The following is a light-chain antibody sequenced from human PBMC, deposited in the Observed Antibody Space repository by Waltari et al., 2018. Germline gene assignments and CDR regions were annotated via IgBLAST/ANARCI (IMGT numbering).Light chain of an antibody. CDR3: SSHTSTVPHV. CDR1: SNDVGGYGS. V-gene: IGLV2-14*01. J-gene: IGLJ1*01. Sequence: QSALTQPASVSGSPGQSIPISCPGTSNDVGGYGSVSWYQQYPGRAPKLIIYEVSYRPSGISTRFSGSKSGNTASLTISGLQADDEADYYCSSHTSTVPHVFGTGTRVTV. CDR2: EVS.